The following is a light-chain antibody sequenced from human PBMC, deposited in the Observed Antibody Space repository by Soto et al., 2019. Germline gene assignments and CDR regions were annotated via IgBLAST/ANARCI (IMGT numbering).Light chain of an antibody. CDR2: EVT. CDR1: SSDVGTYDD. Sequence: QSVLTQPASVSASAGQSITISCTGTSSDVGTYDDVSWYRQHPGKAPKLLIYEVTNRPSGVSNRFSGSKSGNTASLTISGLQAEDEADYYCSSYKTSSTYVFGSGTKVTV. CDR3: SSYKTSSTYV. J-gene: IGLJ1*01. V-gene: IGLV2-14*01.